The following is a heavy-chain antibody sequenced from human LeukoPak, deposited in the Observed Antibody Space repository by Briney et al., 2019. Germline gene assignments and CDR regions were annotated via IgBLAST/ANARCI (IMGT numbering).Heavy chain of an antibody. V-gene: IGHV3-23*01. CDR1: GFTFSTYA. CDR2: VSDSGSGT. J-gene: IGHJ4*02. Sequence: GGSLRLSCAASGFTFSTYAMSWVRQAPGRGLERVSAVSDSGSGTYYADSVKGRFTISRDNSKNTLYLQMTSLRAEDTALYYCAKGKGSSGWYDWGQGTLVTVSS. CDR3: AKGKGSSGWYD. D-gene: IGHD6-19*01.